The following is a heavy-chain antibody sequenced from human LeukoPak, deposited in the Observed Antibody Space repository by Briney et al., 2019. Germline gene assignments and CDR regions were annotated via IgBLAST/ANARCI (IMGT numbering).Heavy chain of an antibody. CDR3: ARREMATSAPFDY. CDR1: GGSFSGYY. CDR2: INQSGST. J-gene: IGHJ4*02. V-gene: IGHV4-34*01. D-gene: IGHD5-24*01. Sequence: PSETLSLTCAVFGGSFSGYYWSWIRQPPGKGLEWIGEINQSGSTNYNPSLKSRVTISVDTSKNQFSLKLRSVTAADTAVYYCARREMATSAPFDYWGQGTLVTVSS.